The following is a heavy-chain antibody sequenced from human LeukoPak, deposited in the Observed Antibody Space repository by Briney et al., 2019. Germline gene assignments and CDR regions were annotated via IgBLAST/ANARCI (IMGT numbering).Heavy chain of an antibody. D-gene: IGHD1-26*01. CDR1: GFTFSNYL. Sequence: PGGSLRLSCAASGFTFSNYLMTWVRQAPGEGLEWVADIKADGSEKYYVDSVKGRFTILRDNAKNSLYLQMNSLRADDTAVYYCARSRRGVGGRAFDIWGQGTMVTVSS. V-gene: IGHV3-7*01. CDR2: IKADGSEK. J-gene: IGHJ3*02. CDR3: ARSRRGVGGRAFDI.